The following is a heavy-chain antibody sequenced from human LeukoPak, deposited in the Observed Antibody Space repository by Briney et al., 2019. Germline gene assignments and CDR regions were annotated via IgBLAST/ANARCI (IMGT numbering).Heavy chain of an antibody. D-gene: IGHD6-13*01. V-gene: IGHV3-23*01. CDR1: GFTFSSYA. J-gene: IGHJ4*02. CDR3: SNLMPSSSRDY. CDR2: ISGSGGST. Sequence: GGSLRLSCAASGFTFSSYAMSWVRQAPGKGLEWVSAISGSGGSTYYADSVKGRFTISRDNSKNTPYLQMNSLRAEDTAVYYCSNLMPSSSRDYWGQGTLVTVSS.